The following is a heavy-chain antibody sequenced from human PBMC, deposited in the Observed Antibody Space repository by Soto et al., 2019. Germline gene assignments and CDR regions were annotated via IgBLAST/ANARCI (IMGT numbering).Heavy chain of an antibody. CDR1: GGTFSSYA. CDR3: ASNNRDYYYYYGMDV. V-gene: IGHV1-69*01. Sequence: QVQLVQSGAEVKKPGSSVKVSCKASGGTFSSYAIRWVRQAPGQGREWMGGIIPIFGTANYAQKFQGSVTTTADQSTSTAYMELSSLRSEDTAVYYCASNNRDYYYYYGMDVWGQGTTVTVSS. CDR2: IIPIFGTA. J-gene: IGHJ6*02.